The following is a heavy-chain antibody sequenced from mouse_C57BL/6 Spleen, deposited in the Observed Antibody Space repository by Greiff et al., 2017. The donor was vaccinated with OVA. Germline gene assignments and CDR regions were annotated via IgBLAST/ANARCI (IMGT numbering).Heavy chain of an antibody. Sequence: VQLQQPGAELVRPGSSVKLSCKASGYTFTSYWMHWVKQRPIQGLEWIGNIDPSDSETHYNQKFKDKATLTVDKSSSTAYMQLSSLTSEDSAVYYCARRASYYYGREDAMDYWGQGTSVTVSS. CDR2: IDPSDSET. CDR1: GYTFTSYW. J-gene: IGHJ4*01. V-gene: IGHV1-52*01. D-gene: IGHD1-1*01. CDR3: ARRASYYYGREDAMDY.